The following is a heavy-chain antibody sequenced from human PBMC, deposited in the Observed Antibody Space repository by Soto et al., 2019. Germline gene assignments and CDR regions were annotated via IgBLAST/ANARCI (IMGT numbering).Heavy chain of an antibody. Sequence: QAQLQQWGAGLLKPSETLSLICAVYGGSFSGYYWTWIRQAPGKGLEWIGQINHGGTTVYNPSLKSRVTISLDTSKKQFSRKLQSVTAADTAVYYCARGRGASTGWGYHNSYGLDVWGQGTTVTVSS. CDR3: ARGRGASTGWGYHNSYGLDV. J-gene: IGHJ6*02. CDR1: GGSFSGYY. CDR2: INHGGTT. V-gene: IGHV4-34*01. D-gene: IGHD5-12*01.